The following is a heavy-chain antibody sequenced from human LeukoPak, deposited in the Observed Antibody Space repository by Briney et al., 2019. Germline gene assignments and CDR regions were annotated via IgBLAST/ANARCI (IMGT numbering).Heavy chain of an antibody. Sequence: SETLSLTCTVSGGSISSSDYYWGSIRQPPGKGLEWIGSIYYSGSTYYNPSLKSRVTISVDTSKNQFSLKLSSVTAAGTAVYYCASHRGGDYGFDYWGQGTLVTVSS. D-gene: IGHD4-17*01. CDR1: GGSISSSDYY. J-gene: IGHJ4*02. CDR3: ASHRGGDYGFDY. V-gene: IGHV4-39*01. CDR2: IYYSGST.